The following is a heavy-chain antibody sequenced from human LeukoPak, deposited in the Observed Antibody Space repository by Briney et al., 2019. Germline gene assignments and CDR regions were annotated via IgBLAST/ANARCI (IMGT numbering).Heavy chain of an antibody. J-gene: IGHJ6*03. CDR1: DDSISGFY. D-gene: IGHD6-13*01. Sequence: PSETLSLTCTVSDDSISGFYWNWIRQPPGKRLEWIGYIYYSGSTNYNPSLKSRVTISVDTSKNQFSLKLSSVTAADTAVYYCARGRYSSSWEYYYYYYMDVWGKGTTVTISS. V-gene: IGHV4-59*01. CDR3: ARGRYSSSWEYYYYYYMDV. CDR2: IYYSGST.